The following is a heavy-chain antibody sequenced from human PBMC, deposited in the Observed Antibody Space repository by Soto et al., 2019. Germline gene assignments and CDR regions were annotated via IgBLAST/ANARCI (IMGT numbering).Heavy chain of an antibody. D-gene: IGHD3-9*01. CDR3: ARGDVYDILTGYRLLFDY. Sequence: SETLSLTCAVYGGSFSGYYWSWIRQPPGKGLEWIGEINHSGSTNYNPYLKSRVTISVDTSKNQFSLKLSSVTAADTAVYYCARGDVYDILTGYRLLFDYWGQGTLVTVSS. CDR1: GGSFSGYY. CDR2: INHSGST. J-gene: IGHJ4*02. V-gene: IGHV4-34*01.